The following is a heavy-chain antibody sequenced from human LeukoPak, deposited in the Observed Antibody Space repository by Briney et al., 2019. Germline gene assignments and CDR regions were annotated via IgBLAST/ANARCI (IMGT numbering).Heavy chain of an antibody. CDR2: ISYDGSNK. V-gene: IGHV3-30-3*01. CDR3: AREAGLSTRRRLDY. CDR1: GFTFSSYA. D-gene: IGHD4/OR15-4a*01. J-gene: IGHJ4*02. Sequence: PGGSLRFSCAASGFTFSSYAMHWVRQAPGKGLEWVAVISYDGSNKYYADSVKGRFTISRDNSKNMLYLQMNSLRTEDTALYYCAREAGLSTRRRLDYWGQGTLVTVSS.